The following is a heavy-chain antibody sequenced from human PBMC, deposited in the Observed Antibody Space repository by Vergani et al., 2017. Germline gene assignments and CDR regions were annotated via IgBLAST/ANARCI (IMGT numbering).Heavy chain of an antibody. Sequence: QVQLVESGGGVVQPGGSLRLSCGASGFTFSNYGMHWVRQAPGKGLEWVTFIRYDGSNTYYADSVKGRFTISRDNSKNTLFLQLRSLRAEDAAVYYCARDCTSGGCPDNYGMDVWGQGATVTVSS. CDR2: IRYDGSNT. D-gene: IGHD2-8*01. CDR3: ARDCTSGGCPDNYGMDV. V-gene: IGHV3-30*02. J-gene: IGHJ6*02. CDR1: GFTFSNYG.